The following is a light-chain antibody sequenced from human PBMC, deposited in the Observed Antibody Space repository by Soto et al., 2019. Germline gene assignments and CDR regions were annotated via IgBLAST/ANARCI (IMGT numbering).Light chain of an antibody. J-gene: IGKJ1*01. CDR3: LQDYDYPWT. V-gene: IGKV1-6*01. CDR1: QGIRND. CDR2: AAS. Sequence: AIQMTQSPSSLSASVGDSVTITCRASQGIRNDLGWYQQKPGRAPKLLIYAASSLQSGVPSTFSGSGSGTDFTLTISSLQPEDFATYYCLQDYDYPWTFGQGTRVEIK.